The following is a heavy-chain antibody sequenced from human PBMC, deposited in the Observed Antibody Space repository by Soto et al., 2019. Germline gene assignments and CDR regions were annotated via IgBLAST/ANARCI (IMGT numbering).Heavy chain of an antibody. J-gene: IGHJ4*02. CDR3: ARVGLYQRAFDY. CDR2: IYYSGST. D-gene: IGHD2-8*01. V-gene: IGHV4-59*01. Sequence: QVQLQESGPGLVKPSETLSLTCTVSGGSISSYYWSWIRQPPGKGLEWIGYIYYSGSTNYNPSLKSRVTISVDTSKNQFSLKLSSVTAADTAVYYCARVGLYQRAFDYWGQGTLVTVSS. CDR1: GGSISSYY.